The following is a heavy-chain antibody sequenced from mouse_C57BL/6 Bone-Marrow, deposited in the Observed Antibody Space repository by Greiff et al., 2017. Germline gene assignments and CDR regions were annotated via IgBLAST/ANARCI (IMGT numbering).Heavy chain of an antibody. D-gene: IGHD1-1*01. CDR3: ARRTTVVATEYFDV. V-gene: IGHV5-17*01. Sequence: QLKESGGGLVKPGGSLKLSCAASGFTFSDYGMHWVRQAPEKGLEWVAYISSGSSTIYYADTVKGRFTISRDNAKNTLFLQMTSLRSEDTAMYYCARRTTVVATEYFDVWGTGTTVTVSS. J-gene: IGHJ1*03. CDR2: ISSGSSTI. CDR1: GFTFSDYG.